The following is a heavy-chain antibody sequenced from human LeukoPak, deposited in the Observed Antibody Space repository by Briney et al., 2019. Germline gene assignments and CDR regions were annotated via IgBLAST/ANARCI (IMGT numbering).Heavy chain of an antibody. CDR3: ARLISTSSSRFSDY. CDR2: ISISGENT. D-gene: IGHD6-6*01. CDR1: GFTFSSYA. J-gene: IGHJ4*02. Sequence: PGGSLRLSCAASGFTFSSYAMSWVRQAPGKGLEWVSAISISGENTYYADSVKGRFTISRDTSRNTLYLQMHSLRVEDTAVYYCARLISTSSSRFSDYWGQGTLVTVSS. V-gene: IGHV3-23*01.